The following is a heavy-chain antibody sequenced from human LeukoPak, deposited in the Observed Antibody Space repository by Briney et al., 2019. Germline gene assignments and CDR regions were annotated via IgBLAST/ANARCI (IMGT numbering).Heavy chain of an antibody. CDR2: IKQDGSER. CDR1: GFTFSNHY. V-gene: IGHV3-7*05. D-gene: IGHD3-3*01. Sequence: GGSLRLSCAASGFTFSNHYMTWVRQAPGKGLEWVANIKQDGSERYYVDSVKGRFTISRDNSKNSLYLQLNSLRAEDTALYYCARWRAYGMDVWGQGTTVTVSS. J-gene: IGHJ6*02. CDR3: ARWRAYGMDV.